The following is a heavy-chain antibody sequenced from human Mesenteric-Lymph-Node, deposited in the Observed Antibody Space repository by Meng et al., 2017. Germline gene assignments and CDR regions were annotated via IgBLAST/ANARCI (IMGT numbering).Heavy chain of an antibody. CDR2: INPNSGGT. V-gene: IGHV1-2*06. CDR3: ARDLTFYYGSASSY. J-gene: IGHJ4*02. D-gene: IGHD3-10*01. CDR1: GFTFNNYA. Sequence: GESLKISCAASGFTFNNYAMHWVRQAPGQGLEWMGRINPNSGGTNYAQKFQGRVTMTRDTSISTAYMELSRLRSDDTAVYYCARDLTFYYGSASSYWGQGTLVTVSS.